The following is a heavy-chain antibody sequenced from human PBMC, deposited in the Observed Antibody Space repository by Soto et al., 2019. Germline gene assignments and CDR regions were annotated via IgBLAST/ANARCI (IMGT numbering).Heavy chain of an antibody. Sequence: LRLSCVVSGFTFSTHGMNWVRQAPGKWLEWISFISITSSSINYADSMKGRFTVSSDNAKNSLYLQVTSLRFEDTSVYYCARAPFDYWGRGTLVTVSS. CDR3: ARAPFDY. CDR2: ISITSSSI. CDR1: GFTFSTHG. V-gene: IGHV3-21*04. J-gene: IGHJ4*02.